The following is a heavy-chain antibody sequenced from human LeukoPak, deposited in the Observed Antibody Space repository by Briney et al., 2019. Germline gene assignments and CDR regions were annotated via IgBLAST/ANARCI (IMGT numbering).Heavy chain of an antibody. CDR1: GFIFSGSA. V-gene: IGHV3-73*01. CDR3: TQYYYDSSGYPHPGY. Sequence: GGSLRLSCAASGFIFSGSAIHWVRQASGKGLEWVGRIKRKTDSSATAYAASVTGGFTISRDDSKNTAYLQMNSLKTEDTAVYYCTQYYYDSSGYPHPGYWGQGTLVTVSS. J-gene: IGHJ4*02. D-gene: IGHD3-22*01. CDR2: IKRKTDSSAT.